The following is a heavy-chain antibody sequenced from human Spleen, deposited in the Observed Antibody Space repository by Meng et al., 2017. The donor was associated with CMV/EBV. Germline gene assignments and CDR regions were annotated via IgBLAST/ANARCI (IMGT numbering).Heavy chain of an antibody. CDR3: ARDRTGSSGSFDQ. D-gene: IGHD3-22*01. V-gene: IGHV4-4*02. CDR1: GGSIISSHL. CDR2: LYHSGST. J-gene: IGHJ4*02. Sequence: CAVSGGSIISSHLWTCVRHVPGKVLEWIGELYHSGSTNYNPSLTSRVTISVDKFKNQFSLKLGSVTAADTAVYYCARDRTGSSGSFDQWGQGTLVTVSS.